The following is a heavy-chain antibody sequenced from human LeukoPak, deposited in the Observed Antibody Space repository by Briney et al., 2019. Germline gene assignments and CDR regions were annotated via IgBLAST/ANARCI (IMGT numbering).Heavy chain of an antibody. CDR1: GFSFSSFA. D-gene: IGHD6-19*01. J-gene: IGHJ4*02. Sequence: GGSLRLSCAPSGFSFSSFAMTWVRQSPGKGLEWVSSITGGYYYTSNTDSVKGRFIISRDNSKNTLYLQMNSLRAEDTAVYYCGRDPRPGIAVAGYDYWGQGTLVTVSS. V-gene: IGHV3-23*01. CDR3: GRDPRPGIAVAGYDY. CDR2: ITGGYYYT.